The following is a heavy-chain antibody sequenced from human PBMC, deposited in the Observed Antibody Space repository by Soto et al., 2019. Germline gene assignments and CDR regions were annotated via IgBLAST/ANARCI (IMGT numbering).Heavy chain of an antibody. D-gene: IGHD4-17*01. V-gene: IGHV2-5*02. CDR1: GFSLSNSGVG. CDR3: AHCTLHDYGDYDPGTSHVFDS. Sequence: QITLKESGPSPVKPTQTLTVTCTFSGFSLSNSGVGVAGTGQPPGKALGWLALIYGDNDKRYSPSLKTRLTITKDTSKNQVVLTMTNMDPVDTATYYCAHCTLHDYGDYDPGTSHVFDSWGQGTLVTVSS. CDR2: IYGDNDK. J-gene: IGHJ4*02.